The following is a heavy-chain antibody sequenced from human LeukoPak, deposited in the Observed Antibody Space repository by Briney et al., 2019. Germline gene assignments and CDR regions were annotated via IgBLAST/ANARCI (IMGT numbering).Heavy chain of an antibody. D-gene: IGHD6-19*01. CDR3: AKDHGVAVTGMFY. V-gene: IGHV3-23*01. CDR2: ISGTGDNT. J-gene: IGHJ4*02. Sequence: GGSLRLSCAASGFAFISFTMSWVRQTPGKGLEWVASISGTGDNTYYADSAKGRFTISRDNSRNTLYLQMNSLGAEDTAVYYCAKDHGVAVTGMFYWGQGTLSPSPQ. CDR1: GFAFISFT.